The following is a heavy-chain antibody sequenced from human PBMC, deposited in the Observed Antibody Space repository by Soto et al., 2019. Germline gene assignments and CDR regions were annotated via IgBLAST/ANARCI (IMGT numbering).Heavy chain of an antibody. Sequence: QVQLVESGGGVVQPGRSLRLSCAASGFTFSSYGMHWVRQAPGKGLEWVAVISYDGSNKYYADSVKGRLTISRDNSKNTLYLQMNSLRAEDTAVYYCAKDQGLLWFGESPTLDYWGQGTLVTVSS. CDR2: ISYDGSNK. CDR3: AKDQGLLWFGESPTLDY. D-gene: IGHD3-10*01. J-gene: IGHJ4*02. V-gene: IGHV3-30*18. CDR1: GFTFSSYG.